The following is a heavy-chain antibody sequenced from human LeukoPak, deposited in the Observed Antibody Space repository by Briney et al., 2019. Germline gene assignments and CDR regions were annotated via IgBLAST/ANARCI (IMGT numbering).Heavy chain of an antibody. CDR1: GFTFLNYA. CDR3: AKCMSATGVCLNFDS. D-gene: IGHD2-21*02. CDR2: ISGRDDTTYYTDSPEGST. V-gene: IGHV3-23*01. J-gene: IGHJ4*02. Sequence: GGSLRLSCEPSGFTFLNYAMSWVRQAPGKGLQWVSGISGRDDTTYYTDSPEGSTYYTNSAEGRFTISRDNSKNTVYLQIDSLGVEDTAVYYCAKCMSATGVCLNFDSWGQGILVTVSS.